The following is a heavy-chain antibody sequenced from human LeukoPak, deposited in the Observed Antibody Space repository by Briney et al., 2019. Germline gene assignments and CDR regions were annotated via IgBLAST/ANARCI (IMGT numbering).Heavy chain of an antibody. D-gene: IGHD1-1*01. CDR2: ISSSDSTI. CDR1: GFTFSSYE. V-gene: IGHV3-48*03. CDR3: AKGLERESRLDS. Sequence: GGSLRLSCAASGFTFSSYEMNWVRQAPGKGLEWVSYISSSDSTIYYADSVKGRFTISRDNAKNSLYLQMNSLRAEDTALYYCAKGLERESRLDSWGQGTLVTVSS. J-gene: IGHJ4*02.